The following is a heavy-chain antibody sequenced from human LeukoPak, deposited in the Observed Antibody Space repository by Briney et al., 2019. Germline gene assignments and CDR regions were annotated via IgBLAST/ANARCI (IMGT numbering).Heavy chain of an antibody. V-gene: IGHV4-39*01. CDR2: IYYSGST. CDR3: ARDPPNRGWYFDY. D-gene: IGHD6-19*01. J-gene: IGHJ4*02. Sequence: PSETLSLTCTVYVSSGSISSSAFYWGWIRQPPGKGLEWIGSIYYSGSTYYNPSLKSRVTISVDTSKNQFSLKVSSVTAADTAVYYCARDPPNRGWYFDYWGQGTLVTVSS. CDR1: VSSGSISSSAFY.